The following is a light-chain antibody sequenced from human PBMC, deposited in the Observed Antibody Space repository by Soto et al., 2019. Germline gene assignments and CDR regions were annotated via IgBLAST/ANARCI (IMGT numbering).Light chain of an antibody. CDR2: DAS. J-gene: IGKJ1*01. CDR3: LQDYTYPWT. CDR1: QGISTF. Sequence: DIQLTQSPSFLSASVGDRVTITCRASQGISTFLAWYQQHPGTAPKRLIYDASNLQSGVPSRFSGSASGTDFTLTISSLQPEDFATYYCLQDYTYPWTFGQGTKVDIK. V-gene: IGKV1-9*01.